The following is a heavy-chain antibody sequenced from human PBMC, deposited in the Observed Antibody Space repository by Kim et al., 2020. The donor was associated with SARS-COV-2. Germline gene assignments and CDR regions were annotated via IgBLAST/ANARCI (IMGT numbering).Heavy chain of an antibody. D-gene: IGHD6-19*01. CDR1: GGSISSYY. CDR3: ARGGIAKWLVRDGDHP. Sequence: SETLSLTCTVSGGSISSYYWSWIRQPPGKGLEWIGYIYYSGSTNYNPSLKSRVTISVDTSKNQFSLKLSSVTAADTAVYYCARGGIAKWLVRDGDHPWGQGTLVTVSS. J-gene: IGHJ5*02. CDR2: IYYSGST. V-gene: IGHV4-59*13.